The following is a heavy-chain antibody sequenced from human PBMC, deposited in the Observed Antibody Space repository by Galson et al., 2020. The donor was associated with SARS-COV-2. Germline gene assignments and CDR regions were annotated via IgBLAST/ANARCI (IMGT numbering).Heavy chain of an antibody. V-gene: IGHV4-59*13. CDR2: IHYSGST. D-gene: IGHD3-22*01. Sequence: SQTLSLTCTVSGDSITGYYWSWIRLPPGKGPEYIGYIHYSGSTNYNPSLKSRVTISVDTPKNQFSLILTSVTAADTAVYYCARGYYDSSGYSKPFDYWGQGALVTVSS. CDR3: ARGYYDSSGYSKPFDY. CDR1: GDSITGYY. J-gene: IGHJ4*02.